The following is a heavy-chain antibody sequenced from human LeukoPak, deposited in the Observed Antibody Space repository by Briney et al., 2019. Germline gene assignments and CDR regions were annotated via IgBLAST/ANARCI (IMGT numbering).Heavy chain of an antibody. CDR1: GFTFSTYW. J-gene: IGHJ4*02. V-gene: IGHV3-74*01. Sequence: GGSLRLSCVASGFTFSTYWMHWVRQAPGEGLVWVARINDDGSATAYADSVKSRLTISRDNAKNTVYLQMNSLRTEDTAVYFCARPPGTSPCFDYWSQGSLVTVSS. CDR3: ARPPGTSPCFDY. D-gene: IGHD1-1*01. CDR2: INDDGSAT.